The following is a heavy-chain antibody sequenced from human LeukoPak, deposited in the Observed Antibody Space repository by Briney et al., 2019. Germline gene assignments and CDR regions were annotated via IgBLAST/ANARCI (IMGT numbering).Heavy chain of an antibody. CDR2: ISGSGGRT. D-gene: IGHD6-6*01. CDR3: AKERYSSSSNYFDY. Sequence: GGSLRLSCAASGFTFSSYAMSWVRQAPGKGLEWVSAISGSGGRTYYADSVKGRFTIYRDNSKNTLYLQMNSLRAEDTAVYYCAKERYSSSSNYFDYWGQGTLVTVSS. V-gene: IGHV3-23*01. J-gene: IGHJ4*02. CDR1: GFTFSSYA.